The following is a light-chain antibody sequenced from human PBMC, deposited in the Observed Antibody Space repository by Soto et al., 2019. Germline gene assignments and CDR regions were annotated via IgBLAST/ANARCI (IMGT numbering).Light chain of an antibody. CDR1: SSNIGAGYE. V-gene: IGLV1-40*01. CDR2: ENN. J-gene: IGLJ1*01. Sequence: QSVLTQPPSVSEAPGQRVTISCTGSSSNIGAGYEAHWYQQVPGTAPKLLTYENNNRPSGVPDRFSGSKSGTSASLAITGLQAEDEAEYYCQSYDSSLSGYVFGTGTKSPS. CDR3: QSYDSSLSGYV.